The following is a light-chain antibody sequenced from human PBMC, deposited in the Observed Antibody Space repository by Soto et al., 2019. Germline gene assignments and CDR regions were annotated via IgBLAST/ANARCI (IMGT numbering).Light chain of an antibody. CDR3: PHYDSARWT. CDR2: DAS. J-gene: IGKJ1*01. Sequence: EIGLTQSQCPLSVSPGERATLACRASQSISSTYLTWYHQRPGQAPRLLIEDASRRATGSPARFSGSGSWTAFSLTTSCLETEGFAVDYCPHYDSARWTVGIGNKVEIK. CDR1: QSISSTY. V-gene: IGKV3-20*01.